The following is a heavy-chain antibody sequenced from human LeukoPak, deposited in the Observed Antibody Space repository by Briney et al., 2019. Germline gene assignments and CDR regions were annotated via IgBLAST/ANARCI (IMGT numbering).Heavy chain of an antibody. CDR3: ARLYCSSTRCPFDP. J-gene: IGHJ5*02. V-gene: IGHV3-48*03. CDR2: ISSSGSTI. D-gene: IGHD2-2*01. Sequence: PGGTLRLSCAASGFTFSSYEMNWVRQAPGKGLEWVSYISSSGSTIYYADSVKGRFTISRDNAKNSLYLQMNGLRAEDTAVYYCARLYCSSTRCPFDPWGQGTLVTVSS. CDR1: GFTFSSYE.